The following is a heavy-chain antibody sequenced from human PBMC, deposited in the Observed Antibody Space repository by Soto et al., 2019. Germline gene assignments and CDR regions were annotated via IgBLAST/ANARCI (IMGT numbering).Heavy chain of an antibody. CDR2: INHSGST. CDR3: ARGLVGISCN. V-gene: IGHV4-34*01. CDR1: GGSFSGYY. J-gene: IGHJ4*02. D-gene: IGHD1-20*01. Sequence: SETLSLTCAVYGGSFSGYYWSWIRQPPGKGLEWIGEINHSGSTNYNPSLKSRVTISVDTSKNQFSLKLSSVTAADTAVYYCARGLVGISCNWGQGTLVTVSS.